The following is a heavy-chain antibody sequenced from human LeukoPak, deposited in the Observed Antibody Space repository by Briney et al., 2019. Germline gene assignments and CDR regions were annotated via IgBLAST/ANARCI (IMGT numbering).Heavy chain of an antibody. D-gene: IGHD3-10*01. V-gene: IGHV3-66*01. Sequence: PGGSLRLSCAASGFTVSRNYMSWVRQAPGKGLEWVSVIYSGGSTYYADSVKGRFTISRDNSKNTLYLQMNSLRAEDTAVYYCARDRMVRGVIGSEGFDYWGQGTLVTVSS. J-gene: IGHJ4*02. CDR3: ARDRMVRGVIGSEGFDY. CDR2: IYSGGST. CDR1: GFTVSRNY.